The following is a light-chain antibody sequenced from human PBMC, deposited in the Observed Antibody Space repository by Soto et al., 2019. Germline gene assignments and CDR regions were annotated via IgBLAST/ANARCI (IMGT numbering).Light chain of an antibody. Sequence: IQMTQSPSTLAASLGDRVTITCRASESISWWLAWYQQRPGKAPKLLISKASSLESGVPTRFSGGGSGTDFTLTINNLQPDDFANYFCQQYNRSPYTFGQGTMLEI. CDR1: ESISWW. CDR3: QQYNRSPYT. CDR2: KAS. V-gene: IGKV1-5*03. J-gene: IGKJ2*01.